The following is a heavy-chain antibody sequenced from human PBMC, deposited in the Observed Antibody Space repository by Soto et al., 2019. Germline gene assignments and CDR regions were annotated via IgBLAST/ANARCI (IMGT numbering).Heavy chain of an antibody. D-gene: IGHD3-10*01. CDR3: TRGRGFGHFTPPFDY. V-gene: IGHV4-34*01. J-gene: IGHJ4*02. CDR1: GGSFSGYF. CDR2: INHSGST. Sequence: QVQLRQWGAGLLKTSETMSLTCAVSGGSFSGYFWSWIRQPPGKGLEWIGEINHSGSTYYNPSLGSRVTVLVDTSRSQFSLKLRSVTAADTAVYFCTRGRGFGHFTPPFDYWGQGTLVTVSS.